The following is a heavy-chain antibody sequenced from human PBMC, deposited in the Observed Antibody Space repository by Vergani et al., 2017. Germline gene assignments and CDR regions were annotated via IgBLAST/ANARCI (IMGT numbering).Heavy chain of an antibody. Sequence: EVQLLESGGGLVQPGGSLRLACAASGFIFSSSWMYWVRQVAAKGLVGVGRIKTDGSSTSYADSVKGRFTISRDNAKNTLYMQMNSLRAEDTAVYYCARDYYDSSGYSVDYWGQGTLVTVSS. D-gene: IGHD3-22*01. J-gene: IGHJ4*02. CDR3: ARDYYDSSGYSVDY. CDR1: GFIFSSSW. CDR2: IKTDGSST. V-gene: IGHV3-74*01.